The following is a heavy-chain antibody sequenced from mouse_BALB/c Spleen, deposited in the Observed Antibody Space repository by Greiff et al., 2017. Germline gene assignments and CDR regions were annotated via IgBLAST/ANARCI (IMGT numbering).Heavy chain of an antibody. CDR3: ARDGGRGFAY. D-gene: IGHD3-3*01. V-gene: IGHV7-3*02. CDR1: GFTFTDYY. CDR2: IRNKANGYTT. J-gene: IGHJ3*01. Sequence: EVQGVESGGGLVQPGGSLRLSCATSGFTFTDYYMSWVRQPPGKALEWLGFIRNKANGYTTEYSASVKGRFTISRDNSQSILYLQMNTLRAEDSATYYCARDGGRGFAYWGQGTLVTVSA.